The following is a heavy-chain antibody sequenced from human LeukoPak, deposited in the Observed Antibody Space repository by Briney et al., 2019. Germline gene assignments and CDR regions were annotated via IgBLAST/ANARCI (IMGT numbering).Heavy chain of an antibody. V-gene: IGHV1-69*05. Sequence: SVKVSCKASGGTFSSYAISWVRQAPGQGLEWMGGIIPIFGTANYAQKFQGRVTIPTDESTSTAYMELSSLRSEDTAVYYCASGVVRGPIDYWGQGPLVTVSS. CDR3: ASGVVRGPIDY. D-gene: IGHD4-23*01. CDR2: IIPIFGTA. CDR1: GGTFSSYA. J-gene: IGHJ4*02.